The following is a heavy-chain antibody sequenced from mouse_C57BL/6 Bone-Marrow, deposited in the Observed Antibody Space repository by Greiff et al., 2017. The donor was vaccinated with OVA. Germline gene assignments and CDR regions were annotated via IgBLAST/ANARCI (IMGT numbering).Heavy chain of an antibody. V-gene: IGHV1-81*01. D-gene: IGHD2-4*01. CDR3: ARSTLIYYDYVERMDY. J-gene: IGHJ4*01. Sequence: QVQLQQSGAELARPGASVKLSCKASGYTFTSYGISWVKQRTGQGLEWIGEIYPRSGNTYYNEKFKGKATLTADKSSSTAYMELRSLTSEDSAVYFCARSTLIYYDYVERMDYWGQGTSVTVSS. CDR1: GYTFTSYG. CDR2: IYPRSGNT.